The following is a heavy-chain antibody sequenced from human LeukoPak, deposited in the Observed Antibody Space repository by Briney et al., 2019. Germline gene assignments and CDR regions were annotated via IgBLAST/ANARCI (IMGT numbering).Heavy chain of an antibody. Sequence: GGSLRLSCAASGFTFSSYWMSWVRQAPGKGLEWVAVISYDGSNKYYADSVKGRFTISRDNSKNTLYLQMNSLRAEDTAVYYCARSIAWRGWFDPWGQGTLVTVSS. D-gene: IGHD1-1*01. V-gene: IGHV3-30*03. J-gene: IGHJ5*02. CDR2: ISYDGSNK. CDR3: ARSIAWRGWFDP. CDR1: GFTFSSYW.